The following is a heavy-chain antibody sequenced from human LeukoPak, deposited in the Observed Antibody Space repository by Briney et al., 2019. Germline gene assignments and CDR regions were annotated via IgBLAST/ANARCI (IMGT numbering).Heavy chain of an antibody. V-gene: IGHV3-9*01. Sequence: GRSLTLSCAASGFTFDDYAMHWVRQPPGKGLEWVSGISWNSGSIGYADSVKGRFTISRDNAKNSLYLQMNSLRAEDTALYYCASTTLGRWGQGTLVTVSS. J-gene: IGHJ4*02. CDR1: GFTFDDYA. CDR3: ASTTLGR. CDR2: ISWNSGSI. D-gene: IGHD1-1*01.